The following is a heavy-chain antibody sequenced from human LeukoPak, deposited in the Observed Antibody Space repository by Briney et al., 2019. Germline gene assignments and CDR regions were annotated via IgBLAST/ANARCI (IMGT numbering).Heavy chain of an antibody. J-gene: IGHJ4*02. V-gene: IGHV1-46*02. CDR1: GYNFNAYF. D-gene: IGHD6-25*01. CDR2: INPSGGST. Sequence: ASVKVSCKASGYNFNAYFMHWVRQAPGQGLEWMGIINPSGGSTSYAQKFQGRVTMTRDMSASTVYMELSSLRSEDTAVYYCARARGLTPFDYWGQGTLVTVSS. CDR3: ARARGLTPFDY.